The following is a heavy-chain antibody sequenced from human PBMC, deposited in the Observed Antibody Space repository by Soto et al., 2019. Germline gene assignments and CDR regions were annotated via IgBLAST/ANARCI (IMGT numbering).Heavy chain of an antibody. D-gene: IGHD3-22*01. CDR1: GFTFSSYE. Sequence: EVQLVESGGGLVQPGGSLRLSCAASGFTFSSYEMNWVRQAPGKGLEWVSYISSSGSTIYYADSVKGRFTISRDNAKNSLYLQMNSLRAEDTAVYYCARDGSERGSSGYHYSDAFDIWGQGTMVTVSS. CDR3: ARDGSERGSSGYHYSDAFDI. V-gene: IGHV3-48*03. J-gene: IGHJ3*02. CDR2: ISSSGSTI.